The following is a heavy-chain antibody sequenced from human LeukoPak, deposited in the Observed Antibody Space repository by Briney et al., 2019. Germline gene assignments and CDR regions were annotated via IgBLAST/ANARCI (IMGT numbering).Heavy chain of an antibody. D-gene: IGHD1-26*01. J-gene: IGHJ3*02. CDR1: GYRFTSYW. CDR3: ARSGGNYYSI. Sequence: GESLKISCKGSGYRFTSYWIGWVRQMPGKGLEWMGIIYPGDSDTIYSPSFQGQVTISADKSTSTANLQRSSLKASDTAMYYCARSGGNYYSIWGQGTMVTVSS. CDR2: IYPGDSDT. V-gene: IGHV5-51*01.